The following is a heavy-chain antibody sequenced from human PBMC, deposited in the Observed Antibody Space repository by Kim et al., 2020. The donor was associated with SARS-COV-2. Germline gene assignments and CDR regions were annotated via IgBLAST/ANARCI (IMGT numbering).Heavy chain of an antibody. J-gene: IGHJ4*02. V-gene: IGHV4-39*07. Sequence: SETLSLTCTVSGGSISSSSYYWGWIRQPPGKGLEWIGSIYYSGSTYYNPSLKSRVTISVDTSKNQFSLKLSSVTAADTAVYYCARDLYYYDSSGYYFGGYYFDYWGQGTLVTVSS. CDR1: GGSISSSSYY. CDR3: ARDLYYYDSSGYYFGGYYFDY. CDR2: IYYSGST. D-gene: IGHD3-22*01.